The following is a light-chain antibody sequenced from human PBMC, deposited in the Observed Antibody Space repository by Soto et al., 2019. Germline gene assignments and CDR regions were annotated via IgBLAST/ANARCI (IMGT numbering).Light chain of an antibody. CDR3: QQSYTAPSIT. V-gene: IGKV1-39*01. Sequence: DIQMTQSPSSLSASVGDKVTITGRASQSISSSLNWYQQKSGKAPNLLIYGVSRLQGGVPSRFSGSGSGTDFTLSISSLQPENFATYYCQQSYTAPSITFGQGTRLEIK. CDR1: QSISSS. J-gene: IGKJ5*01. CDR2: GVS.